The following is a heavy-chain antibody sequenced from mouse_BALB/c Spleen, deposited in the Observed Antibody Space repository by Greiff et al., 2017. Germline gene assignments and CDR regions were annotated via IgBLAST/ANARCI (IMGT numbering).Heavy chain of an antibody. J-gene: IGHJ4*01. V-gene: IGHV2-2*02. D-gene: IGHD1-1*01. CDR2: IWSGGST. CDR1: GFSLTSYG. Sequence: VQLQESGPGLVQPSQSLSITCTVSGFSLTSYGVHWVRQSPGKGLEWLGVIWSGGSTDYNAAFISRLSISKDNSKSQVFFKMNSLQANDTAIYYCARKGYYGSSYAMDYWGQGTSVTVSS. CDR3: ARKGYYGSSYAMDY.